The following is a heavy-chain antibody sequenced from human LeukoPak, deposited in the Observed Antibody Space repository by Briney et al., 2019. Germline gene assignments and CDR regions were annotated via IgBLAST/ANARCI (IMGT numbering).Heavy chain of an antibody. J-gene: IGHJ4*02. D-gene: IGHD3-9*01. Sequence: ASVKVSCKASGYTFTGYYMHWVRQAPGQGLEWMGWINPNSGGTNYAQKLQGWVTMTRDTSISTAYMELSRLRSDDTAVYYCAGGPPLRYLDWFPEYYFDYWGQGTLVTVSS. CDR1: GYTFTGYY. V-gene: IGHV1-2*04. CDR3: AGGPPLRYLDWFPEYYFDY. CDR2: INPNSGGT.